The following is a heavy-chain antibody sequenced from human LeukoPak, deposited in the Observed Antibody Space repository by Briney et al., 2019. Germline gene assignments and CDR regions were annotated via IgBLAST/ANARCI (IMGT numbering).Heavy chain of an antibody. CDR2: IILVFGTA. V-gene: IGHV1-69*06. CDR3: ARRDGYNWGFDY. Sequence: ASVKVSCKASGGTFSSYAISWVRQAPGQGLEWMGGIILVFGTANYAQKFQGRVTITADKSTSTAYMELSSLRSEDTAVYYCARRDGYNWGFDYWGQGTLVTVSS. J-gene: IGHJ4*02. D-gene: IGHD5-24*01. CDR1: GGTFSSYA.